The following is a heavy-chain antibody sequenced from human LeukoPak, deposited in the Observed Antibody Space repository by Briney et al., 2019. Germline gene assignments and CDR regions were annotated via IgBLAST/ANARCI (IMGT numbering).Heavy chain of an antibody. D-gene: IGHD2-21*01. V-gene: IGHV3-74*03. CDR1: GFTVSTCC. J-gene: IGHJ4*02. CDR3: ATPPPIKGGFDS. CDR2: FDLDGTST. Sequence: GGSLRLSCAVSGFTVSTCCMHWVRQAPGRELVWVSRFDLDGTSTTYADSVKGRFTISRDVAKNTLYLQMNSLRAEDTAVYYCATPPPIKGGFDSWGQGTLVTVSS.